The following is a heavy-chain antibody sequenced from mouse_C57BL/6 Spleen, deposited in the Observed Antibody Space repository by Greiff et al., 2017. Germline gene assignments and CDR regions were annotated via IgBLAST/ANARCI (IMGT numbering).Heavy chain of an antibody. CDR3: ARSRDDYDGGNDY. J-gene: IGHJ2*01. CDR2: INPGSGGT. CDR1: GYAFTNYL. V-gene: IGHV1-54*01. D-gene: IGHD2-4*01. Sequence: QVQLQQSGAELVRPGTSVKVSCKASGYAFTNYLIEWVKQRPGQGLEWIGVINPGSGGTNYNEKFKGKATLTADKSSSTAYMQLSSLTSEDSAVYFCARSRDDYDGGNDYWGQGTTLTVSS.